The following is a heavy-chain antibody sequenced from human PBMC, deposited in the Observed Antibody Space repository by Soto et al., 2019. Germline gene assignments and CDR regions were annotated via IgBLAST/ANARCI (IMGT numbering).Heavy chain of an antibody. CDR1: GYSISSSNW. Sequence: VQLQESGPGLVKPSDTLSLTYTVSGYSISSSNWWGWIRQPPGKGLEWIGYINYSGSTYNPSLKSRVTMSLDTSKNQFSMKLSSVTAVDTAVYYCARKKPDTTGFYFDFWGQGTLVTVSS. D-gene: IGHD3-22*01. CDR3: ARKKPDTTGFYFDF. V-gene: IGHV4-28*01. CDR2: INYSGST. J-gene: IGHJ4*02.